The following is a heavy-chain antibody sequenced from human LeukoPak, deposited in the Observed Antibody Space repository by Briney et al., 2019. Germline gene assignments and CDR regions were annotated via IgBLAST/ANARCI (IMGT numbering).Heavy chain of an antibody. J-gene: IGHJ4*02. CDR3: ARGRSSYGNFDY. D-gene: IGHD5-18*01. CDR1: GGSISSYY. Sequence: MASETLSLTCTVSGGSISSYYWSWIRQPPGKGLEWIGYIYYSGSTNYNPSLKSRVTISVDTSKNQFSLKLSSVTAADTAVYYCARGRSSYGNFDYWGQGTLVTVSS. V-gene: IGHV4-59*01. CDR2: IYYSGST.